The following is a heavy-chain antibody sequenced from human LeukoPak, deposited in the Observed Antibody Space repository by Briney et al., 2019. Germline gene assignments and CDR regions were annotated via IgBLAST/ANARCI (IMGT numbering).Heavy chain of an antibody. D-gene: IGHD1-26*01. Sequence: SETQSLTCTVSGGSISSYYWSWIRQPAGKGLEWIGRIYTSGSTNYNPSLKSRVTMSVDTSKNQFSLKLSSVTAADTAVYYCARDGVGATRFNWFDPWGQGTLVTVSS. CDR2: IYTSGST. J-gene: IGHJ5*02. CDR1: GGSISSYY. CDR3: ARDGVGATRFNWFDP. V-gene: IGHV4-4*07.